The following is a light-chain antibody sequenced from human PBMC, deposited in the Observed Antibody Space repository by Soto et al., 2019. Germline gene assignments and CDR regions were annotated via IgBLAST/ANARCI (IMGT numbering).Light chain of an antibody. CDR2: KAS. V-gene: IGKV1-5*03. J-gene: IGKJ1*01. CDR1: QSISSW. Sequence: EIQMTQSPSTLSAFVGYRVTLSCRASQSISSWSAWYQQKPGKAPKLLIYKASSLESGVPSRFSGSGSGTEFTLTISSLQPDDFATYYCQQYNSYSWTFGQGTKVDIK. CDR3: QQYNSYSWT.